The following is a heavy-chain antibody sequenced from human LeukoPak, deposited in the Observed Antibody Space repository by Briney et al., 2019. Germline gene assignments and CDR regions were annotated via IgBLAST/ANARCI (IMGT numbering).Heavy chain of an antibody. CDR3: AKCGSGSNFDY. CDR2: LNQDGSER. CDR1: GFTFSSYW. Sequence: GGSLRLSCAASGFTFSSYWMSWVRQTPGKGLEWVAHLNQDGSERYYVDSVKGRFTISRENAKNSLYLQMNSLRAEDTAVYYCAKCGSGSNFDYWGQGILVTVSS. D-gene: IGHD3-10*01. V-gene: IGHV3-7*02. J-gene: IGHJ4*02.